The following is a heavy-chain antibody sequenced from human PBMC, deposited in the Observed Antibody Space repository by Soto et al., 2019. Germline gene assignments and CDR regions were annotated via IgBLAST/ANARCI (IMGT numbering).Heavy chain of an antibody. V-gene: IGHV1-69*13. CDR1: GGTFSSYA. D-gene: IGHD3-22*01. J-gene: IGHJ4*02. CDR2: IIPIFGTA. CDR3: ARVFSPRPDYYDSSGYYSHFDY. Sequence: ASVKVSCKASGGTFSSYAISWVRQAPGQGLEWMGGIIPIFGTANYAQKFQGRVTITADESTSTAYMELSSLRSEDTAVYYCARVFSPRPDYYDSSGYYSHFDYWGQGTLVTVSS.